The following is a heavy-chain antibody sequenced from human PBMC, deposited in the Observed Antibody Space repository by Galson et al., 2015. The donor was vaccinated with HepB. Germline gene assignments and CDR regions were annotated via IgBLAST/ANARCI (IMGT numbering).Heavy chain of an antibody. CDR3: ARRTNYYDSSGYYYSIFDY. Sequence: SETLSLTCTVSGGSISSSYWSWIRQPPGKGLEWIGYIYYSGSTNYNPSLKSRVTISVDTSKNQFSLKLSSVTAADTAVYYCARRTNYYDSSGYYYSIFDYWGQGTLVTVSS. V-gene: IGHV4-59*08. J-gene: IGHJ4*02. CDR1: GGSISSSY. CDR2: IYYSGST. D-gene: IGHD3-22*01.